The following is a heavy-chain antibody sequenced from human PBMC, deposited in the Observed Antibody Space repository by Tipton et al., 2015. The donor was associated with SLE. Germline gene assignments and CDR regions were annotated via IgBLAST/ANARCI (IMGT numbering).Heavy chain of an antibody. V-gene: IGHV4-39*07. Sequence: GLVKPSETLSLTCTVSGDSISNGNYYWGWIRQPPWQGLEWIGSIFFRGVTYYNPSLESRVAVSVDTSKNQFSLKLSSVTAADTAVHYCARDRHYYDTSPVDPWGQGTLVTVSS. CDR2: IFFRGVT. CDR1: GDSISNGNYY. CDR3: ARDRHYYDTSPVDP. D-gene: IGHD3-22*01. J-gene: IGHJ5*02.